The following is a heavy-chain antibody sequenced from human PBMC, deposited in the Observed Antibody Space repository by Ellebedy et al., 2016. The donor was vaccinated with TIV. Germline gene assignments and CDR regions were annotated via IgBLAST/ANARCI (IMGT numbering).Heavy chain of an antibody. D-gene: IGHD2-8*01. CDR3: ARNGYCTPSNCRSYNWFDP. CDR2: IVGSGSQ. V-gene: IGHV3-69-1*01. J-gene: IGHJ5*02. CDR1: GFTFSPYA. Sequence: PGGSLRLSCAASGFTFSPYAMAWVRQAPGKGLEWVSGIVGSGSQKYADSVKGRFTVSRDNAKNSLYLQMNSLTVDDTAEYYCARNGYCTPSNCRSYNWFDPWGQGTLVTVSS.